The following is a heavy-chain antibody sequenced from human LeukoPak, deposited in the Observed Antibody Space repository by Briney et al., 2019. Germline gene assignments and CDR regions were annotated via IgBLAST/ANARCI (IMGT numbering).Heavy chain of an antibody. V-gene: IGHV4-34*01. Sequence: PSETLSLTCTVYGGSFSGYYWSWIRQPPGKGLEWIGEINHSGSTNYNPSLKSRVTISVDTSKNQFSLKLSSVTAADTAVYYCASGDYYFDYWGQGTLVTVSS. CDR2: INHSGST. D-gene: IGHD2-21*02. J-gene: IGHJ4*02. CDR3: ASGDYYFDY. CDR1: GGSFSGYY.